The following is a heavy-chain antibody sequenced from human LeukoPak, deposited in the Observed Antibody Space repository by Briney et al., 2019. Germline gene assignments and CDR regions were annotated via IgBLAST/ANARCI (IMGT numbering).Heavy chain of an antibody. D-gene: IGHD5-18*01. J-gene: IGHJ4*02. CDR3: AKDGAMVPVYYFDY. CDR1: GFTFSSYG. CDR2: ISYDGSNK. Sequence: GGSLRLSCAASGFTFSSYGMHWVRQAPGKGLEWVAVISYDGSNKYYADSVKGRFTISRDNSKNTLYLQMNSLRAEDTAVYYCAKDGAMVPVYYFDYWGQGTLVTVSS. V-gene: IGHV3-30*18.